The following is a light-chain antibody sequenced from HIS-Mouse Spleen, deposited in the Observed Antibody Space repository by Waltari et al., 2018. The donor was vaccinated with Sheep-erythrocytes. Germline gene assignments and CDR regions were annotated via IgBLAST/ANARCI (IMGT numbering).Light chain of an antibody. V-gene: IGKV1-39*01. CDR1: QSISSY. CDR2: AAS. Sequence: DIQMTQSPSSLSASVGDRVTLTCRASQSISSYLNWYQQKPGKAPKLLSYAASSLQSGVPSRFSGSESGTDFTLTISSLQPEDFATYYCQQSYSTPQFTFGPGTKVDI. J-gene: IGKJ3*01. CDR3: QQSYSTPQFT.